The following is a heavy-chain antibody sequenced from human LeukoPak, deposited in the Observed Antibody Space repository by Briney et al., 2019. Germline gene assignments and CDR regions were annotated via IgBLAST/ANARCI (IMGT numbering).Heavy chain of an antibody. CDR3: ASSGYSSGWYTWYFQH. Sequence: ASVKVSCKASGGTFSSYAISWVRQAPGQGLEWMGRIIPILGIANYAQKFQGRVTITADKSTSTAYMELSSLRSEDTAVYYCASSGYSSGWYTWYFQHWGQGTLVTVSS. V-gene: IGHV1-69*04. CDR2: IIPILGIA. CDR1: GGTFSSYA. D-gene: IGHD6-19*01. J-gene: IGHJ1*01.